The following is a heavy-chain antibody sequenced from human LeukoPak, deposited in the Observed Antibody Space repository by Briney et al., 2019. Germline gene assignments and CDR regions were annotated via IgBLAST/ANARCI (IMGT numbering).Heavy chain of an antibody. CDR1: GLTFSSYS. V-gene: IGHV3-21*01. J-gene: IGHJ3*01. CDR3: ARGSVQLQRLDAFDV. Sequence: PGGSLRLSCAASGLTFSSYSIDWVRQAPGKGLEWVSSISTTSRHIYYADSVKGRFTISRDNPKNSLSLQMTSLRAEDTAVYYCARGSVQLQRLDAFDVWGQGTMVTVSS. D-gene: IGHD6-25*01. CDR2: ISTTSRHI.